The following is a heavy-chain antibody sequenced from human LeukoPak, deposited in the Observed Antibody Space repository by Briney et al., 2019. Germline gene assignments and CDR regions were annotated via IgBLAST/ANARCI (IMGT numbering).Heavy chain of an antibody. Sequence: SETLSLTCTVSGGSISSYYWSWIRQPPGKGLEWIGYIYYSGSTNYNPSLKSRVTISVDTSKNQFSLKLSSETAADTAVYYCARHDLDGSYQPYWFDPWGQGTLVTVSS. CDR1: GGSISSYY. D-gene: IGHD1-26*01. V-gene: IGHV4-59*08. CDR2: IYYSGST. J-gene: IGHJ5*02. CDR3: ARHDLDGSYQPYWFDP.